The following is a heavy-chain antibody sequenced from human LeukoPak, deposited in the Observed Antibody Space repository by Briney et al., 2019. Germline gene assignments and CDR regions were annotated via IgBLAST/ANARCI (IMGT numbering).Heavy chain of an antibody. Sequence: ASVKVSCKASGYTFTGYYMHWARQAPGQGLEWMGWINPNSGGTNYAQKFQGRVTMTRDTSISTAYMELCRLRSDDTAVYYCARDLELERPARAFDIWGQGTMVTVSS. CDR1: GYTFTGYY. D-gene: IGHD1-1*01. CDR2: INPNSGGT. J-gene: IGHJ3*02. V-gene: IGHV1-2*02. CDR3: ARDLELERPARAFDI.